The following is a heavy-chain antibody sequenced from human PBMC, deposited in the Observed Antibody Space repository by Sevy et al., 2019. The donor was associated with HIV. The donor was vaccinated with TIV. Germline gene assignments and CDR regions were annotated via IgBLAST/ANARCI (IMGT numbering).Heavy chain of an antibody. Sequence: GGSLRLSCAASGFTFSSYSMNWVRQAPGKGLEWVSYISSSSSTIYYADSVKGRFTISRDNAKNSLYLQMNSLRAEDTAVYYCARGWVVGAIRAFDIWGQGTMVTVSS. V-gene: IGHV3-48*01. CDR3: ARGWVVGAIRAFDI. CDR1: GFTFSSYS. D-gene: IGHD1-26*01. J-gene: IGHJ3*02. CDR2: ISSSSSTI.